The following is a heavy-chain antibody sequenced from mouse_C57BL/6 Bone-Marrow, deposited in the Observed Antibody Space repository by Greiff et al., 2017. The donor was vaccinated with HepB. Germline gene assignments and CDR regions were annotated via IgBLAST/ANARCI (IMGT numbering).Heavy chain of an antibody. CDR3: ARTVPWFAY. D-gene: IGHD1-1*01. V-gene: IGHV1-19*01. J-gene: IGHJ3*01. CDR1: GYTFTDYY. CDR2: INPYNGGT. Sequence: VQLQQSGPVLVKPGASVKMSCKASGYTFTDYYMNWVKQSHGKSLEWIGVINPYNGGTSYNQKFKGKATLTVDKSSSTAYMELNSLTSEDSAVYYCARTVPWFAYWGQGTLVTVSA.